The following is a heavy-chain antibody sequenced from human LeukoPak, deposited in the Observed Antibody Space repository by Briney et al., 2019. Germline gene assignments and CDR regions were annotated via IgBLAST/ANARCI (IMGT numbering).Heavy chain of an antibody. V-gene: IGHV3-23*01. J-gene: IGHJ5*02. CDR2: ISGSGGST. CDR1: GFTFSSYA. Sequence: GGSLRLSCAASGFTFSSYAMSWVRQAPGKGLEWVSAISGSGGSTYYADSVKGRFTISRDNSKNTLYLQMNSLRAEDTAVYYCAKDPVHSGPLAAAPRDPWGQGTLVTVSP. CDR3: AKDPVHSGPLAAAPRDP. D-gene: IGHD6-13*01.